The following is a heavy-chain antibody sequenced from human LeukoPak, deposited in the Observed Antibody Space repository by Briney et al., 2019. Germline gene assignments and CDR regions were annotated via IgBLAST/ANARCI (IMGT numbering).Heavy chain of an antibody. CDR2: INHSGST. Sequence: SETLSLTCAVYGGSFSGYYWSWIRQPPGKGLEWIGEINHSGSTNYNLSLKSRVTISVDTSKNQFSLKLSSVTAADTAVYYCARGRNTRNYYDSSGSFVFDHWGQGTLVTVSS. CDR1: GGSFSGYY. V-gene: IGHV4-34*01. CDR3: ARGRNTRNYYDSSGSFVFDH. D-gene: IGHD3-22*01. J-gene: IGHJ5*02.